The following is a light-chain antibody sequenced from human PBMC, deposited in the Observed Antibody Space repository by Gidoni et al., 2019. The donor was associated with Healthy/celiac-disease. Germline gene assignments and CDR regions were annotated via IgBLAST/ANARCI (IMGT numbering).Light chain of an antibody. Sequence: EIVMTQSPATLSVSPGERATLSCRASQSGSSNLAWYQQKPGQAPRLLIYGASTRATGIPARFSGSGSGTEFTLTIRSLQSEDFAVYYCQQYNNWPPRRTFGQGTKVEIK. V-gene: IGKV3-15*01. CDR3: QQYNNWPPRRT. CDR1: QSGSSN. CDR2: GAS. J-gene: IGKJ1*01.